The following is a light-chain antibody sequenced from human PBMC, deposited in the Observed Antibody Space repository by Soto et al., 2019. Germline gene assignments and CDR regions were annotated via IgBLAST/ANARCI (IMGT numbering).Light chain of an antibody. CDR1: QGISSY. J-gene: IGKJ4*01. Sequence: IRMTQSPSSLSASTGDRVTITCRASQGISSYLAWYQQKPGKAPKLLIYAASTLQSGVPSRFSGSGSGTDFTLTISCLQSEDFATYYCQQYYSYPPSLTFGGGTKVEIK. CDR3: QQYYSYPPSLT. V-gene: IGKV1-8*01. CDR2: AAS.